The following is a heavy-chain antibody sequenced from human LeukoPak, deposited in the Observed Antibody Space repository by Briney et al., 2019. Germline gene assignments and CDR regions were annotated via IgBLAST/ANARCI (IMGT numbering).Heavy chain of an antibody. D-gene: IGHD2-15*01. CDR3: ARWDCSSGTCYYLDY. J-gene: IGHJ4*02. CDR2: IYYTGKT. Sequence: PSETLSLTCSVSGGSINNYYRGWIRRPPGRGLEYIGHIYYTGKTDYNPSFKSRVTMSVDTSKNQLSLKLHFLTAADTAVYYCARWDCSSGTCYYLDYWGQGTLVIVSS. CDR1: GGSINNYY. V-gene: IGHV4-59*01.